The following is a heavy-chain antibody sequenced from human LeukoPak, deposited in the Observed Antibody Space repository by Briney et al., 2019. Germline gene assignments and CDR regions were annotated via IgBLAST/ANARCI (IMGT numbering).Heavy chain of an antibody. CDR1: GFTFSSYS. CDR3: ARAKAMGATPGKYYFDY. D-gene: IGHD1-26*01. CDR2: ISSSSSYI. V-gene: IGHV3-21*01. J-gene: IGHJ4*02. Sequence: GGSLRLSCAASGFTFSSYSMSWVRQAPGKGLEWVSSISSSSSYIYYADSVKGRFTISRDNAKNSLYLQMNSVRAEDSAVYYCARAKAMGATPGKYYFDYWGQGTLVTVSS.